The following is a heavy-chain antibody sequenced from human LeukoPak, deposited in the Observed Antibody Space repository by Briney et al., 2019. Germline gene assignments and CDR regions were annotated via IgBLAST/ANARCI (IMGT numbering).Heavy chain of an antibody. CDR1: GYTFTSYY. D-gene: IGHD3-16*01. J-gene: IGHJ3*02. Sequence: GASVKVSCKASGYTFTSYYMHWVRQAPGQELEWMGIINPSGGSTSYAQKFQGRITMTRDTSTSTVYMELSSLRSEDTAVYYCARRLSDAFDIWGQGTMVTVSS. V-gene: IGHV1-46*01. CDR2: INPSGGST. CDR3: ARRLSDAFDI.